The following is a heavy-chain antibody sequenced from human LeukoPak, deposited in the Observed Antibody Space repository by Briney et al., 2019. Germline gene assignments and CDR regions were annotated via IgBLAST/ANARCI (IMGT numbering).Heavy chain of an antibody. CDR3: ARDGAAAGVDY. Sequence: PGGSLSLSCAASGFTFSNYAMTWVRLAPGKGLEWVSGISNSGGGTYYADSVKGRFTISRDNAKNSLYLQMNSLRAEDTAVYYCARDGAAAGVDYWGQGTLVTVSS. V-gene: IGHV3-23*01. CDR2: ISNSGGGT. J-gene: IGHJ4*02. D-gene: IGHD6-13*01. CDR1: GFTFSNYA.